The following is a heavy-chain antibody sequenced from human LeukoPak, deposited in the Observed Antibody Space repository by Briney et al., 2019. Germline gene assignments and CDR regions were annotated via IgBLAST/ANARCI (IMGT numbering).Heavy chain of an antibody. J-gene: IGHJ4*02. CDR2: ITSSGTTI. D-gene: IGHD2-8*01. CDR3: ARGLMGGYPHFDY. CDR1: GFTVSSKY. V-gene: IGHV3-48*01. Sequence: GGSLRLSCAASGFTVSSKYMSWVRQAPGKGLEWVSYITSSGTTIYYADSVKGRFTISRDNAKNSLYLQMNSLRAEDTALYYCARGLMGGYPHFDYWGQGTLVTVSS.